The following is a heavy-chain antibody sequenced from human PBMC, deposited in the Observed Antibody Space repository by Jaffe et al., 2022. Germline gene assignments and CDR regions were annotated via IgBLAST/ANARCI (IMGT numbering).Heavy chain of an antibody. CDR3: AKDKIVGTVTTFHWHFDL. D-gene: IGHD4-17*01. V-gene: IGHV3-23*01. CDR2: ISGSGVST. J-gene: IGHJ2*01. CDR1: GFTFSSYA. Sequence: EVQLLESGGGLVQPGGSLRLSCAASGFTFSSYAMNWVRQAPGKGLEWVSVISGSGVSTYYADSVKGRFTISRDNSKNTLYLQMHSLRAEDTAVYYCAKDKIVGTVTTFHWHFDLWGRGTLVTVSS.